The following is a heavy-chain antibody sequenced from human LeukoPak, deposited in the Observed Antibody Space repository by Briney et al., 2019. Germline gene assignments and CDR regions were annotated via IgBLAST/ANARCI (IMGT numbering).Heavy chain of an antibody. D-gene: IGHD3-10*01. Sequence: SETLSLTCTVSGGSISSSSYYWGWIRQPPGKGLEWIGSIYYSGSTYYNPSLKSRVTISVDTSKNQFSLKLSSVTAADTAVYYCARRERYYYGSGSYYRLGYFDCWGQGTLVTVSS. CDR3: ARRERYYYGSGSYYRLGYFDC. CDR2: IYYSGST. CDR1: GGSISSSSYY. V-gene: IGHV4-39*07. J-gene: IGHJ4*02.